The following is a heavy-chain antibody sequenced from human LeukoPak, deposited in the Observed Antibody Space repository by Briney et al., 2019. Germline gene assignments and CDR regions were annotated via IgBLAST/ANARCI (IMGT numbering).Heavy chain of an antibody. CDR3: AKPYPGMTNTHYFDY. D-gene: IGHD3-10*01. CDR2: ISGSGGST. J-gene: IGHJ4*02. V-gene: IGHV3-23*01. Sequence: PGGSLRLSCAASGFTFSDYAMSWVRQAPGKGLEWVSAISGSGGSTYYADSVKGRFTISRDNSKKKLYLQMKSLRAEDTAVYYCAKPYPGMTNTHYFDYWGQGTLVTASS. CDR1: GFTFSDYA.